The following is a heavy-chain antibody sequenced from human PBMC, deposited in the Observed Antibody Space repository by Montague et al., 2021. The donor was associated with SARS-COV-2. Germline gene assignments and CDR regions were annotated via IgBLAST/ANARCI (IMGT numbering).Heavy chain of an antibody. J-gene: IGHJ6*02. Sequence: SETLSLTCTVSGGSISSSSYYWGWIRQPPGKGLEWIGEINHSGSTNYNPSLRSRITILVDTSKNQFSLKLSSVTAADTAVYYCARSKPVSSFYYYYGMDVWGQGTTVTVSS. CDR1: GGSISSSSYY. D-gene: IGHD1-14*01. CDR2: INHSGST. V-gene: IGHV4-39*07. CDR3: ARSKPVSSFYYYYGMDV.